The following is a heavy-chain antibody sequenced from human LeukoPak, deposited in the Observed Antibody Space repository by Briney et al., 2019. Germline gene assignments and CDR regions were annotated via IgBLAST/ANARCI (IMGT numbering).Heavy chain of an antibody. V-gene: IGHV3-30*02. Sequence: PGGSLTLSCAASGFTFGIYGMHWARHAPGKGLEWVAFIRFDGSNKYYTDSVKGRFTISRDNSKNTLYLQMISLRVEDAAVYYCAKRSDGDYWGQGTLVTVSS. D-gene: IGHD3-3*01. J-gene: IGHJ4*02. CDR3: AKRSDGDY. CDR1: GFTFGIYG. CDR2: IRFDGSNK.